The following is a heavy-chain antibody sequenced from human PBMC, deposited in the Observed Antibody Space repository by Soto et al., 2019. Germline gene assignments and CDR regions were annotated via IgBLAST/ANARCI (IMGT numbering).Heavy chain of an antibody. J-gene: IGHJ4*02. D-gene: IGHD3-22*01. CDR1: GGSVSSGSYY. Sequence: SETLSLTCTVSGGSVSSGSYYWSWIRQPPGKGLEWIGYIYYSGSTNYNPSLKSRVTISVDTSKNQFSLKLSSVTAADTAVYYCARDTNYYDSSGYYGFDYWGQGTLVTVSS. CDR3: ARDTNYYDSSGYYGFDY. CDR2: IYYSGST. V-gene: IGHV4-61*01.